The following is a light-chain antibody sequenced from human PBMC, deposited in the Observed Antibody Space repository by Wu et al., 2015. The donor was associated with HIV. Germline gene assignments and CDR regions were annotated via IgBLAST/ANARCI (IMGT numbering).Light chain of an antibody. CDR3: QQYGSSPWT. CDR2: GAS. CDR1: QSVSSSY. Sequence: EIVLTQSPGTLSLSPGERATLSCRASQSVSSSYLAWYQQKPGQAPRLLIYGASSRATGIPDRFSGSGSGTDFTLTISRLEPEDFAVYYCQQYGSSPWTFGQGDQGGNQT. J-gene: IGKJ1*01. V-gene: IGKV3-20*01.